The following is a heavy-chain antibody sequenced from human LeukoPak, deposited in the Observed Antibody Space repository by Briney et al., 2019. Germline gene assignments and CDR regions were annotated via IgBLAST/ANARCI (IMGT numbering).Heavy chain of an antibody. CDR1: GGTFSSYA. D-gene: IGHD2-2*02. V-gene: IGHV1-69*05. J-gene: IGHJ5*02. CDR3: AVGRQIVVVPAAIDFDP. Sequence: ASVKVSCKASGGTFSSYAISWVRQAPGQGLEWMGGIIPIFGTANYAQKFQGRVTITTDESTSTAYMELSSLRSEDTAVYYCAVGRQIVVVPAAIDFDPWGQGTLVTVSS. CDR2: IIPIFGTA.